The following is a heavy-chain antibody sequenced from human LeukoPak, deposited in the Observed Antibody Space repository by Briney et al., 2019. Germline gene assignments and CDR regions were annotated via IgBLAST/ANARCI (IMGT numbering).Heavy chain of an antibody. J-gene: IGHJ6*03. V-gene: IGHV3-66*02. CDR3: ARYDNIQGYMDV. CDR2: IYAGGST. Sequence: GGSLRLSCAGSGFTVSNNYVNWVRQAPGKGLEWVSIIYAGGSTVLTDSVKGRFTISRDDSKNTLYPQMNSLRGEDTAVYYCARYDNIQGYMDVWGTGTTVTV. D-gene: IGHD1-1*01. CDR1: GFTVSNNY.